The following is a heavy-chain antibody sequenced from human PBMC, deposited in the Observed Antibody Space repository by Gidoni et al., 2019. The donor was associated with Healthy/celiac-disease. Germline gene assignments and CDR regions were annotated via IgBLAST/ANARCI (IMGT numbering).Heavy chain of an antibody. CDR2: IWYDGSNK. D-gene: IGHD1-26*01. CDR1: GFNFSSYG. Sequence: QVQRVESGGGVVQPGRSLRRSCAASGFNFSSYGMHWVRQAPGKGLAWVAVIWYDGSNKYYADSVKGRFTISRDNSKNTLYLQMNSLRAEDTAVYYCARDRGGGSYYYFDYWGQGTLVTVSS. CDR3: ARDRGGGSYYYFDY. V-gene: IGHV3-33*01. J-gene: IGHJ4*02.